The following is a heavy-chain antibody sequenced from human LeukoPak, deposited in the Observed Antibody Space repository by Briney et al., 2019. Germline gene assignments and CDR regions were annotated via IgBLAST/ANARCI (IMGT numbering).Heavy chain of an antibody. CDR2: IYYSGTT. CDR3: ARALPPGGSWFDS. V-gene: IGHV4-59*01. CDR1: GGSISSYY. Sequence: SETLSLTCTVPGGSISSYYWSWIRQPPGKGLEWIGNIYYSGTTNYNPSLKSRVTISVDTSKNQFSLKLSSVTAADTAVYYCARALPPGGSWFDSWGQGTPVTVSS. J-gene: IGHJ5*01. D-gene: IGHD3-16*01.